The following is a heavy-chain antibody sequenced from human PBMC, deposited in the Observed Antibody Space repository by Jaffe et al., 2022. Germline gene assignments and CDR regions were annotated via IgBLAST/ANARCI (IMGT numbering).Heavy chain of an antibody. CDR2: ISGSGGST. CDR1: GFTFSSYA. D-gene: IGHD3-10*01. J-gene: IGHJ4*02. Sequence: EVQLLESGGGLVQPGGSLRLSCAASGFTFSSYAMSWVRQAPGKGLEWVSAISGSGGSTYYADSVKGRFTISRDNSKNTLYLQMNSLRAEDTAVYYCAKSGGHSGITMVQGVHDFDYWGQGTLVTVSS. CDR3: AKSGGHSGITMVQGVHDFDY. V-gene: IGHV3-23*01.